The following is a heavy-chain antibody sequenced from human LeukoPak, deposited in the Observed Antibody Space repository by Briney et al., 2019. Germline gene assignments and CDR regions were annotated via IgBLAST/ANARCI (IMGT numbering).Heavy chain of an antibody. CDR1: GYSFTSYW. CDR3: ARLSAVPRGEFDY. D-gene: IGHD3-16*01. CDR2: IYPGDSDS. Sequence: RGESLKISCKGSGYSFTSYWIGWVRQMPGKGLEWMGIIYPGDSDSRYSPSFQGQVTISADKSISTASLQWSSLKASDTAMYYCARLSAVPRGEFDYWGQGTLVTVSS. J-gene: IGHJ4*02. V-gene: IGHV5-51*01.